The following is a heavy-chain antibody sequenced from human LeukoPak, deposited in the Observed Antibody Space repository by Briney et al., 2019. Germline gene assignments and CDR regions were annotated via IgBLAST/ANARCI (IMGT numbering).Heavy chain of an antibody. CDR3: AGVGFWSGYYRLDTWFDP. D-gene: IGHD3-3*01. Sequence: GGSLRLSCAASGFTFSSYSMNWVRQAPGKGLEWVSSISSSSSYIYYADSVKGRFTISRDNAKNSLYLQMNSLRAEDTAVYYCAGVGFWSGYYRLDTWFDPWGQGTLVTVSS. V-gene: IGHV3-21*01. CDR1: GFTFSSYS. J-gene: IGHJ5*02. CDR2: ISSSSSYI.